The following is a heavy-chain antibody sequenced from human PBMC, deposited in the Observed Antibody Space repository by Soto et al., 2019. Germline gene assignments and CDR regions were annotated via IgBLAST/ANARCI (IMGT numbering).Heavy chain of an antibody. D-gene: IGHD5-18*01. J-gene: IGHJ6*02. Sequence: GASVTVSFTASGSTFTGYYVHWVRQAPGQGLEWMGWINPNSGGTNYAQKFQGRVTMTRDTSISTAYMELSRLRSDDTAVYYCASIDTAPTGVWGQGTTVTVSS. V-gene: IGHV1-2*02. CDR1: GSTFTGYY. CDR2: INPNSGGT. CDR3: ASIDTAPTGV.